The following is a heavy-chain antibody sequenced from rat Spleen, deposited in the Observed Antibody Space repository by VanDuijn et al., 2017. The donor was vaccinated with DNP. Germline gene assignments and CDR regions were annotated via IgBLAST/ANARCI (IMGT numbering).Heavy chain of an antibody. CDR1: GFPFSDYY. CDR3: ASLNNYNWFAY. V-gene: IGHV5-25*01. D-gene: IGHD1-10*01. J-gene: IGHJ3*01. Sequence: EVRLVESGGGLVQPGRSLKLSCAASGFPFSDYYMAWVRQVPGKGLEWLASITRNRGATYYLNSVEGRFTVSRKNAKSTLYLQMDSLRSEDTATYYCASLNNYNWFAYWGQGTLVTVSS. CDR2: ITRNRGAT.